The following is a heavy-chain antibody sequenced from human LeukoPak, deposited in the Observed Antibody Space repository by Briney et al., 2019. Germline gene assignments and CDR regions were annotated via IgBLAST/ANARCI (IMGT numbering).Heavy chain of an antibody. CDR1: GGSISSYY. J-gene: IGHJ6*02. V-gene: IGHV4-4*07. CDR2: IYTSGST. D-gene: IGHD6-13*01. CDR3: ARQIIAAGKNYYGMDV. Sequence: PSETLSLTCTVSGGSISSYYWTWIRQPAGKGLEWIGRIYTSGSTNYNPSLKSRVTMSVDTSNNQFSLNLSSVTAADTAVYYCARQIIAAGKNYYGMDVWGQGTLVTVSS.